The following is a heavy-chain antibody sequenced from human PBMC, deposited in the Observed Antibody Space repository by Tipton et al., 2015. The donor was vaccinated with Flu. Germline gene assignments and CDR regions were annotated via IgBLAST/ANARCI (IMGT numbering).Heavy chain of an antibody. Sequence: TLSLTCSVSGGSISTGYYYWTWIRQHPGKGLEWIGHISYSGSTYYNPSLKSRVSISVDTSKNHFSLKLISVTAADTAVYYCSREGPVGSPYGFNLWGQGPLVTVSS. CDR3: SREGPVGSPYGFNL. CDR2: ISYSGST. D-gene: IGHD3-10*01. CDR1: GGSISTGYYY. J-gene: IGHJ5*02. V-gene: IGHV4-31*03.